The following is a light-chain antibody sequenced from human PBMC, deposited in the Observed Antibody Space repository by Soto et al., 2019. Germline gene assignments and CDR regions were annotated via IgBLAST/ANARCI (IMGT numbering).Light chain of an antibody. V-gene: IGKV1-12*01. CDR1: QGITSW. CDR2: RAS. J-gene: IGKJ4*01. CDR3: QQTTTFPLT. Sequence: DIQMTQSPSSVSASVGDRVTITCRASQGITSWLAWYQQKPGKAPKLLIYRASNLQSGVPSRFSGSRSGTAFTLTISGLQPADFATSSCQQTTTFPLTFGGRTKVDIK.